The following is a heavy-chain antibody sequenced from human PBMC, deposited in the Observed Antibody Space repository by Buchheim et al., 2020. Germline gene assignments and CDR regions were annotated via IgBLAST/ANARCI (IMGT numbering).Heavy chain of an antibody. V-gene: IGHV4-61*02. CDR3: ARGGTVVAATWVGYYFDY. CDR1: GGSISSGSYY. CDR2: IYTSGST. J-gene: IGHJ4*02. D-gene: IGHD2-15*01. Sequence: QVQLQESGPGLVKPSQTLSLTCTVSGGSISSGSYYWSWIRQPAGKGLEWIGRIYTSGSTNYNPSLKSRVTISVDTSKNQFSLKLSSVTAADTAVYYCARGGTVVAATWVGYYFDYWGQGTL.